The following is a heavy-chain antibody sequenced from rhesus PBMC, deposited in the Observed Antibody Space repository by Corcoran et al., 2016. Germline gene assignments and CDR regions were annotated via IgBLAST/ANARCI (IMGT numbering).Heavy chain of an antibody. Sequence: QVQLQESGPGLAKPSETLSLTSAVSGPSPSSADYWGWSRPPPGEGLGWIGSIGGKSGSPDYTPSLKSRVTISKDTSKNQFSLRLSSVTAADTAVYYCARHGPQRHNSLDVWGRGVLVTVSS. CDR2: IGGKSGSP. V-gene: IGHV4-99*01. CDR1: GPSPSSADY. CDR3: ARHGPQRHNSLDV. J-gene: IGHJ5-2*02. D-gene: IGHD3S6*01.